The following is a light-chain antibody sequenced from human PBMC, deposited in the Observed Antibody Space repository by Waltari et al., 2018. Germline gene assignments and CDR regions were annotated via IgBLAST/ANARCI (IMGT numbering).Light chain of an antibody. J-gene: IGLJ2*01. Sequence: QSALTQPASVSGSPGQSITIPCTGSNSDIGSYNLVSWYQQHPGKAPKLIIYEDNKRPSGVSNRFSASKSGNTASLTISGLQAEDESDFYCCAYAGNSEVFGGGTKLTVL. CDR2: EDN. CDR3: CAYAGNSEV. V-gene: IGLV2-23*01. CDR1: NSDIGSYNL.